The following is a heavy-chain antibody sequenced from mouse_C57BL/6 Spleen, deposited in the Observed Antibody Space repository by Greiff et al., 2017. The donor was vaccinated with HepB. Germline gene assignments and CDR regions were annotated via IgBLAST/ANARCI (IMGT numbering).Heavy chain of an antibody. CDR1: GFNIKDYY. Sequence: EVQLQQSVAELVKPGASVKLSCTASGFNIKDYYMHWVKQRTEQGLEWIGRIDPEDGETKYAPKFQGKATMTADTSSNTAYLQLSSLTSVDTAVYYSDSEGTYDGYSFDYWGQGTTLTVSS. CDR2: IDPEDGET. J-gene: IGHJ2*01. D-gene: IGHD2-3*01. CDR3: DSEGTYDGYSFDY. V-gene: IGHV14-2*01.